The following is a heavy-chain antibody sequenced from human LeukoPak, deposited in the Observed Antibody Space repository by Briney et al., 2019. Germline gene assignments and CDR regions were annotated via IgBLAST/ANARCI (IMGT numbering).Heavy chain of an antibody. J-gene: IGHJ4*01. D-gene: IGHD4/OR15-4a*01. CDR1: GGSISNGRYY. CDR2: IYDSGST. V-gene: IGHV4-39*07. Sequence: PSETLSLTCIVSGGSISNGRYYWGWIRQPPGKGLEWIGNIYDSGSTSYNPSLKSRATISVDTSNNHFSLNLRSVTAADTAVYYCARLGATGSWPLDYWGQGTLVTVSS. CDR3: ARLGATGSWPLDY.